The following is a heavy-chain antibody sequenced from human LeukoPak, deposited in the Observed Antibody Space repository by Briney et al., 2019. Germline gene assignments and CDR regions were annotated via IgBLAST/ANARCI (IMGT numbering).Heavy chain of an antibody. V-gene: IGHV1-69*13. CDR1: GGTFSSYA. CDR3: ARDRSCSGGSCYNFDY. J-gene: IGHJ4*02. D-gene: IGHD2-15*01. Sequence: ASVKVSCKASGGTFSSYAISWVRQAPGQGLEWMGGIIPIFGTANYAQKFQGRVTITADESTSTAYMELSSLRSEDTAVYYCARDRSCSGGSCYNFDYWGQGTLVTVSS. CDR2: IIPIFGTA.